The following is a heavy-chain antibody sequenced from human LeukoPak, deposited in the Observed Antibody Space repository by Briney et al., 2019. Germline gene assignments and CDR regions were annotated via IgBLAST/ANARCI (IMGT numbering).Heavy chain of an antibody. Sequence: ASVKVSCKASGYTFTSYGISWVRQAPGQGLEWMGWISAYNGNTNYAQKLQGRVTMTTDTSTSTAYMELRSLRSDDTAVYYCARGSPAAGHLRFLEWLPFDYWGQGTLVTVSS. V-gene: IGHV1-18*01. CDR2: ISAYNGNT. CDR1: GYTFTSYG. D-gene: IGHD3-3*01. CDR3: ARGSPAAGHLRFLEWLPFDY. J-gene: IGHJ4*02.